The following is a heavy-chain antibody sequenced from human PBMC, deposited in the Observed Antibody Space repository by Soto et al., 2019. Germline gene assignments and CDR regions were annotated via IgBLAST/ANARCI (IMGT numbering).Heavy chain of an antibody. D-gene: IGHD2-21*01. J-gene: IGHJ5*02. V-gene: IGHV3-72*01. CDR3: SILEGA. Sequence: EVQLVESGGGLVQSGGSLTLSCAVSGLTFGDHYMEWVRQAPGKGLEWVARSRNKAKSYSTDFAASAKGRFTISRDESKNSLNLQMNILMTEDTAVYYCSILEGAWGQGTLVTVSS. CDR1: GLTFGDHY. CDR2: SRNKAKSYST.